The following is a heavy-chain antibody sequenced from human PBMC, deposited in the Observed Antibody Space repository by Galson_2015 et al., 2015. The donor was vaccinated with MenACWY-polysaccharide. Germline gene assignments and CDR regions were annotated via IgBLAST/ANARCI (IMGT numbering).Heavy chain of an antibody. CDR1: GFTFSSCT. CDR2: ISSGSSTI. J-gene: IGHJ4*02. Sequence: SLRLSCEASGFTFSSCTMNWVRQAPGKGLEWLSYISSGSSTIYYADSVKGRFTISRDNAKNSLYLQMNSLRAEDTAVYYCARGRLDYWGQGTRVTVSS. CDR3: ARGRLDY. V-gene: IGHV3-48*01.